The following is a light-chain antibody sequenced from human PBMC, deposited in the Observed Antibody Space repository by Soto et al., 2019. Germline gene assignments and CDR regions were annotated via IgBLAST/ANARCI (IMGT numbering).Light chain of an antibody. J-gene: IGLJ1*01. V-gene: IGLV1-40*01. CDR2: GNT. Sequence: QAVVTQPPSVSGAPGQRVTNSCTGSSSNIGSTYDVQWYQQLPGTAPKLLIHGNTDRPSGVPDRFSGSKSGTSASLAITGLQADDEADYYCQSYDDSLSVHYVFGTGTKLTVL. CDR1: SSNIGSTYD. CDR3: QSYDDSLSVHYV.